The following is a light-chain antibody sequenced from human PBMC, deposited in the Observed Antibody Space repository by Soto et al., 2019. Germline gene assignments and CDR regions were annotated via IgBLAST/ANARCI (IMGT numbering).Light chain of an antibody. J-gene: IGLJ2*01. CDR1: SSDVGGYNY. CDR2: DVS. V-gene: IGLV2-14*01. CDR3: SSYASSSTPRV. Sequence: QSALTQPASVSESPGQSITISCTGTSSDVGGYNYVSWYQQHPGKAPKLMIYDVSSRPSGVSNRFSGSKSGNTASLTISGLQAEDEADYYCSSYASSSTPRVFGGGTKLTVL.